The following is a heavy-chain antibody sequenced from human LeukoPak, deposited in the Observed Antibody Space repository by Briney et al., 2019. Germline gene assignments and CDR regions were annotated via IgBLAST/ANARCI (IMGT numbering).Heavy chain of an antibody. CDR1: GGSISSSSYY. J-gene: IGHJ6*02. V-gene: IGHV4-61*01. Sequence: PSETLSLTCTVSGGSISSSSYYWSSIRQPPGKGLEWIGDIYYSGSTNYNPSLKRRVTISVDTSKNQFSLKLSSATAADTAVYYCARGYSSSWYSDYYYGMDVWGQGTTVTVSS. D-gene: IGHD6-13*01. CDR2: IYYSGST. CDR3: ARGYSSSWYSDYYYGMDV.